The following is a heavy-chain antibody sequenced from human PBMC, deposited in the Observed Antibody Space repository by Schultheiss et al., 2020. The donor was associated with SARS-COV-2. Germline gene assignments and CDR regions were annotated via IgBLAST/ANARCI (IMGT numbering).Heavy chain of an antibody. CDR3: ARGHVGCTNGVCYTHYYYYMDV. CDR1: GFTFSSYA. D-gene: IGHD2-8*01. V-gene: IGHV3-30*01. CDR2: ISYDGSNK. Sequence: GGSLRLSCAASGFTFSSYAMHWVRQAPGKGLEWVAVISYDGSNKYYADSVKGRFTISRDNSKNTLYLQMNSLRAEDTAVYYCARGHVGCTNGVCYTHYYYYMDVWGKGTTVTVSS. J-gene: IGHJ6*03.